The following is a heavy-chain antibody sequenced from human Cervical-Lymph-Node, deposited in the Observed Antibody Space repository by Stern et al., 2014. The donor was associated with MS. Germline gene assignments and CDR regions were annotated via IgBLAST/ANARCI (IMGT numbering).Heavy chain of an antibody. D-gene: IGHD4-17*01. CDR3: ARERLDYGDYGYYFDY. Sequence: QVQLMQSGAEVKKPGASVKVSCKASGYTFTSYYMHWVRQAPGQGLEWMGIINPSGGSTSYAQKFQGRVTMTRDTSTSTVYMELSSLRSEDTAVYYCARERLDYGDYGYYFDYWGQGTLVTVSS. J-gene: IGHJ4*02. CDR2: INPSGGST. CDR1: GYTFTSYY. V-gene: IGHV1-46*03.